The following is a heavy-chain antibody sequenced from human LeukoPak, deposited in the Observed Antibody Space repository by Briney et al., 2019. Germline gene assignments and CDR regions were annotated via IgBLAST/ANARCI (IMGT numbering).Heavy chain of an antibody. J-gene: IGHJ3*02. CDR2: INWNGGST. CDR3: TTDPLSWDDAFDI. CDR1: GFTFDDYG. V-gene: IGHV3-20*04. D-gene: IGHD6-13*01. Sequence: GGSLRLSCAASGFTFDDYGMSWVRQAPGKGLEWVSGINWNGGSTGYADSVKGRFTISRDNAKNSLYLQMNSLRAEDTALYYCTTDPLSWDDAFDIWGQGTMVTVSS.